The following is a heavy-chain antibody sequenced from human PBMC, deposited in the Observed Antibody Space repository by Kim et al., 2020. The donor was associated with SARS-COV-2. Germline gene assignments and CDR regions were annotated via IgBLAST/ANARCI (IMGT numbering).Heavy chain of an antibody. J-gene: IGHJ6*02. D-gene: IGHD6-6*01. V-gene: IGHV4-59*01. CDR1: GGSISSYY. CDR3: ARGGDTYSSSSPYYYGMDV. Sequence: SETLSLTCTVSGGSISSYYWSWIRQPPGKGLEWIGYIYYSGSTNYNPSLKSRVTISVDTSKNQFSLKLSSVTAADTAVYYCARGGDTYSSSSPYYYGMDVWGQGTTVTVSS. CDR2: IYYSGST.